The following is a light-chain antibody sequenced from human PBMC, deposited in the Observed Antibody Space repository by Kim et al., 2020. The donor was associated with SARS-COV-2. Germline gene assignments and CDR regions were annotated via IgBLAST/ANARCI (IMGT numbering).Light chain of an antibody. CDR1: QSVSSN. J-gene: IGKJ2*01. CDR3: QQYNNWPYT. V-gene: IGKV3-15*01. CDR2: GAS. Sequence: SVSPGERATLSCRASQSVSSNLAWYQQKPGQAPRLLIYGASTRATGIPARFSGNGSGTEFTLTISSLQSEDFAVYYCQQYNNWPYTFGQGTKLEI.